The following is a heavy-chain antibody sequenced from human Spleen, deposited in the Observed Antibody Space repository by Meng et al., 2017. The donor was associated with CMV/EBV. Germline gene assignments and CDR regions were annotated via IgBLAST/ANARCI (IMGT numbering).Heavy chain of an antibody. D-gene: IGHD6-13*01. CDR2: LIPIFGTA. CDR1: GGTFSSYA. V-gene: IGHV1-69*05. J-gene: IGHJ5*02. CDR3: ARTEAAANWFDP. Sequence: CKASGGTFSSYAIRWVRQTPGQGLEWMGGLIPIFGTANYAQKFQGRVTITTDESTSTAYMELSSLRSEDTAVYYCARTEAAANWFDPWGQGTLVTVSS.